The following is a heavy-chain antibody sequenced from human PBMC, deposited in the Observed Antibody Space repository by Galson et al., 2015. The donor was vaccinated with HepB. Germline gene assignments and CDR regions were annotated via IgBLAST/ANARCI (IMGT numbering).Heavy chain of an antibody. CDR2: ISMSGGST. CDR3: ARGTTSIDY. J-gene: IGHJ4*02. Sequence: SLRLSCATSGFTFIRLGMTWVRQAAGKGLECVAAISMSGGSTDYADSVKGRFTISIDDSNNMLYLQMNNLRVEDTAVYYCARGTTSIDYWGQGTQVSVSS. D-gene: IGHD1-1*01. V-gene: IGHV3-23*01. CDR1: GFTFIRLG.